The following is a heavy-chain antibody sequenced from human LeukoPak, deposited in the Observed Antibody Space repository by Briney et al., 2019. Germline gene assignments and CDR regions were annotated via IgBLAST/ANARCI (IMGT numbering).Heavy chain of an antibody. J-gene: IGHJ5*02. Sequence: SETLSLTCTVSGGSISSSSYYWGWIRQPPGKGLEWIGSIYYSGSTYYNPSLKSRVTISVDTSKNQFSLKLSSVTAADTAVYYCARVGQRGYNYGWFDPWGQGTLVTVSS. V-gene: IGHV4-39*07. D-gene: IGHD5-24*01. CDR3: ARVGQRGYNYGWFDP. CDR2: IYYSGST. CDR1: GGSISSSSYY.